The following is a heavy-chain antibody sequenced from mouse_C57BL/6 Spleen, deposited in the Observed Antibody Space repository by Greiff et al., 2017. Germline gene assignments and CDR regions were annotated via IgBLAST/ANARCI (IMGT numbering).Heavy chain of an antibody. V-gene: IGHV1-69*01. D-gene: IGHD6-5*01. CDR3: ARGPYDFDY. Sequence: QVQLQQPGAELVMPGASVKLSCKASGYTFTSYWMHWVKQRPGQGLEWIGEIDPSDSYTNYNQKFKGKSTLTVDKSSSTAYMQLSSLTSEDSAVYYCARGPYDFDYWGQGTTLTVSS. CDR2: IDPSDSYT. J-gene: IGHJ2*01. CDR1: GYTFTSYW.